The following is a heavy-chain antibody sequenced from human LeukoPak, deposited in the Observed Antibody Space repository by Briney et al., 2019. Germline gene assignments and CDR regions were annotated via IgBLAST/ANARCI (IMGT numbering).Heavy chain of an antibody. CDR3: AKDVPKYSSSSVNTGFDY. CDR2: ISSSSSYI. D-gene: IGHD6-6*01. Sequence: RSGGSLRLSCAASGFTFSSYSMNWVRQAPGKGLEWVSSISSSSSYIYYADSVKGRFTISRDNAKNSLYLQMNSLRAEDTAVYYCAKDVPKYSSSSVNTGFDYWGQGTLVTVSS. CDR1: GFTFSSYS. V-gene: IGHV3-21*01. J-gene: IGHJ4*02.